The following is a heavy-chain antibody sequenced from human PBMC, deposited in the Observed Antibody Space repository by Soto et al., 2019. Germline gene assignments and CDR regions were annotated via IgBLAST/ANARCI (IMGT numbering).Heavy chain of an antibody. Sequence: EVQLLESGGGLVQPGRSLRLSCAASGFTFSSYAMNWVRQAPGKGLEWVSATSGTGVITYYADPVKGRFTISRDNSKNTLYLQMNSLRVEDTAVFYCAKAGFSSGWSPSYFDYWGQGTLVTVSS. CDR1: GFTFSSYA. D-gene: IGHD6-19*01. CDR3: AKAGFSSGWSPSYFDY. J-gene: IGHJ4*02. CDR2: TSGTGVIT. V-gene: IGHV3-23*01.